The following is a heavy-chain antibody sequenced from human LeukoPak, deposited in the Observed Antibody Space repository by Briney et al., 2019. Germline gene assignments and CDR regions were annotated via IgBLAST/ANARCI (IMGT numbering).Heavy chain of an antibody. D-gene: IGHD2-15*01. J-gene: IGHJ5*02. Sequence: PSETLSLTRTVSGGSISSYYWSWIRQPPGKGLEWIGYIYYSGSTNYNPSLKSRVTISVDTSKNQFSLKLSSVTAADTAVYYCARGAPRYCSGGSCARSFDPWGQGTLVTVSS. CDR2: IYYSGST. CDR3: ARGAPRYCSGGSCARSFDP. V-gene: IGHV4-59*01. CDR1: GGSISSYY.